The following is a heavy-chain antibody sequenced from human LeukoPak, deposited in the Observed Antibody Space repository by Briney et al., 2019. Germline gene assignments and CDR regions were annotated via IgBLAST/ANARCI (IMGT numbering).Heavy chain of an antibody. CDR3: AIVDYVWGSYRNDY. Sequence: SETLSLTCSVSGGSISRSSYYWGWIRQAPGKGLEWIGSLYYSGSTYHNLSLKSRVIISVDTSKNQFSLKLSPVTAADTAVYYCAIVDYVWGSYRNDYWGQGTLVTVSS. CDR2: LYYSGST. CDR1: GGSISRSSYY. D-gene: IGHD3-16*02. V-gene: IGHV4-39*01. J-gene: IGHJ4*02.